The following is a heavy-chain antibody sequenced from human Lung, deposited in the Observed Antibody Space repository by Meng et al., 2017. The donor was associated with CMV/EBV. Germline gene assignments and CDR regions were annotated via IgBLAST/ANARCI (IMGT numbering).Heavy chain of an antibody. Sequence: SETLSLTCTVSGGSVSSRSYYWGWIRQSPGRGLEWIGSIYYSGSTYYNPSLKSRVTISGDMSTNQLSLKLSSVTAADTAVYFCARDFGGGSYYPYFQLWGQGXLVTVSS. CDR1: GGSVSSRSYY. CDR2: IYYSGST. V-gene: IGHV4-39*07. D-gene: IGHD1-26*01. J-gene: IGHJ1*01. CDR3: ARDFGGGSYYPYFQL.